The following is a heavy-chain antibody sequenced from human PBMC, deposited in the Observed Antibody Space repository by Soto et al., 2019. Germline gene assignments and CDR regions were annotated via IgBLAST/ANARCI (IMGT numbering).Heavy chain of an antibody. D-gene: IGHD3-3*01. V-gene: IGHV3-48*03. CDR2: ISSSGSTI. J-gene: IGHJ3*02. CDR1: GFTFSSYE. Sequence: LRLSCAASGFTFSSYEMNWVRQAPGKGLEWVSYISSSGSTIYYADSVKGRFTISRDNAKNSLYLQMNSLRAEDTAVYYCARGQMLRFLEWLPPVAFDIWGQGTMVTVSS. CDR3: ARGQMLRFLEWLPPVAFDI.